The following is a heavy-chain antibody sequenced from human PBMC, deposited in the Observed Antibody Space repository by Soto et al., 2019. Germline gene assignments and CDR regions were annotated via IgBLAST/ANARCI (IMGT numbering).Heavy chain of an antibody. J-gene: IGHJ6*02. CDR1: GGTFSSYA. CDR2: IIPIFGTA. Sequence: QVQLVQSGAEVKKPGSSVKVSCKASGGTFSSYAISWVRQAPGQGLEWMGGIIPIFGTANYAQKFQGRVTITADESTSTAHMELSSLRSEDTAVYYCARSGSGSYYIPYYYYGMDVWGQGTTVTVSS. CDR3: ARSGSGSYYIPYYYYGMDV. D-gene: IGHD3-10*01. V-gene: IGHV1-69*01.